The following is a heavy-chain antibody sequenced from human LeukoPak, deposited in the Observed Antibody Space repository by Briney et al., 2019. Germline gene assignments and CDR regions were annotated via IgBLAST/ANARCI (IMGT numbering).Heavy chain of an antibody. CDR2: ISAYNGNT. J-gene: IGHJ4*02. CDR1: GYTFTSYG. Sequence: ASVKVSCKASGYTFTSYGISWVRQAPGQGLEWMGWISAYNGNTNYAQKLQGRVTMTTDTSTSTAYMELRSLRSDDTAVYYCAGPITSPYSSGWYDYWGQGTLVTVSS. V-gene: IGHV1-18*01. CDR3: AGPITSPYSSGWYDY. D-gene: IGHD6-19*01.